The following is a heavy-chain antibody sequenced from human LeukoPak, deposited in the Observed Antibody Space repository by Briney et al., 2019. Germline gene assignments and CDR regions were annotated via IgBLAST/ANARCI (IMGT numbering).Heavy chain of an antibody. CDR2: LYRGGNT. D-gene: IGHD2-21*01. CDR1: GLTVSDNF. J-gene: IGHJ4*02. CDR3: ARDRIEGATSDFDY. Sequence: GGSLRLSCAASGLTVSDNFMSWVRQAPGKGLEWVSVLYRGGNTYYADYVRGRFTISTDNSKNMVYLQMNSLTAEDTAVYYCARDRIEGATSDFDYWGQGTLVTVSS. V-gene: IGHV3-66*01.